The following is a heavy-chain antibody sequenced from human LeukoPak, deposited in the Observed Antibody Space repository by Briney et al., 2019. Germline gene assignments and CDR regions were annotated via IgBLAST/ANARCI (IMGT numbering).Heavy chain of an antibody. CDR2: IIPIFGTA. Sequence: ASVKVSCKASGSTFSSYAISWVRQAPGQGLEWMGGIIPIFGTANYAQKFQGRVTITTDESTSTAYMELSSLRSEDTAVYYCARARLTGRYYMDVWGKGTTVTVSS. V-gene: IGHV1-69*05. CDR1: GSTFSSYA. J-gene: IGHJ6*03. CDR3: ARARLTGRYYMDV. D-gene: IGHD1-20*01.